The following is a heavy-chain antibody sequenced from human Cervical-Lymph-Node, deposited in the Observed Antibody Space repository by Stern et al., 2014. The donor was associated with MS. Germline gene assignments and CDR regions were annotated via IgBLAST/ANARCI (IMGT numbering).Heavy chain of an antibody. CDR3: AHSMAALPFGLY. J-gene: IGHJ4*02. Sequence: QVTLRESGPTLVKPTQTLTLTCTFSGFSLSTNGVGVGWIRQPPGKALERLALVYGEDDTRYIPSLQNRLTIAKDSSKNQEVLTMTNMGPVDTATYYCAHSMAALPFGLYWGQGILVTVSS. CDR1: GFSLSTNGVG. D-gene: IGHD6-6*01. V-gene: IGHV2-5*02. CDR2: VYGEDDT.